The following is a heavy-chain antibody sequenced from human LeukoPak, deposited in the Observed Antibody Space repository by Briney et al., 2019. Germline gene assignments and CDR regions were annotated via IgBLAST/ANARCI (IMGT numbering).Heavy chain of an antibody. CDR3: AKCMVGSDEGDAFDI. Sequence: GGSLGLSCAASGFTFDDYAMHWVRQAPGKGLEWVSGISWNSGSIGYADSAKGRFTISRDNSKNTLYLQMNSLRAEDTAVYYCAKCMVGSDEGDAFDIWGQGTMVTVSS. CDR1: GFTFDDYA. CDR2: ISWNSGSI. D-gene: IGHD3-10*01. V-gene: IGHV3-9*01. J-gene: IGHJ3*02.